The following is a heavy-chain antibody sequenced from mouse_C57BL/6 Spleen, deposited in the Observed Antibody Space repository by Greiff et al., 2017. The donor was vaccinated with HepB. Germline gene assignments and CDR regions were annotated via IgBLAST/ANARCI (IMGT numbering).Heavy chain of an antibody. Sequence: EVMLVESGGGLVKPGGSLKLSCAASGFTFSDYGMLWVRQAPEKGLEWVAYISSGSSTIYYADTVKGRFTISRDNAKNTLFLQMTSLRSEDTTMYYCARGASITTVVAPSSLYYAMDYWGQGTTVTVSS. D-gene: IGHD1-1*01. J-gene: IGHJ4*01. V-gene: IGHV5-17*01. CDR1: GFTFSDYG. CDR2: ISSGSSTI. CDR3: ARGASITTVVAPSSLYYAMDY.